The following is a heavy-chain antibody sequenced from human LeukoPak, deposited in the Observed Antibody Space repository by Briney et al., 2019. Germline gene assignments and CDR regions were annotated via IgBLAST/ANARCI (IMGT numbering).Heavy chain of an antibody. CDR3: AKAPVTACRGAFCYPFDY. D-gene: IGHD2-15*01. V-gene: IGHV3-23*01. Sequence: GGSLRLSCAASGFTLSSYAMSWVRQAPGKGLEWVSAISDTGNTYHADSVKGRFTISRDSSKNTLFLQMNRLRPEDAAVYYCAKAPVTACRGAFCYPFDYWGLGTLVTVSS. CDR2: ISDTGNT. CDR1: GFTLSSYA. J-gene: IGHJ4*02.